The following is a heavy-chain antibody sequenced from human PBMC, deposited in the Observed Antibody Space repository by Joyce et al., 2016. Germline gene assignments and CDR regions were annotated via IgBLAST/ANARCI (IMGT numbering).Heavy chain of an antibody. CDR1: GFSLTTPGMC. CDR2: IDWEGDK. Sequence: QVTLRESGPALVKPTQTLTLTCTFSGFSLTTPGMCVNWIRQPPGKALEWLARIDWEGDKYYSTSLKTRVTISKDTSKNQVVLTMTNMDPVDTATYYCARMIVVVNAVFDIWGQGTMVTVSS. V-gene: IGHV2-70*15. D-gene: IGHD3-22*01. J-gene: IGHJ3*02. CDR3: ARMIVVVNAVFDI.